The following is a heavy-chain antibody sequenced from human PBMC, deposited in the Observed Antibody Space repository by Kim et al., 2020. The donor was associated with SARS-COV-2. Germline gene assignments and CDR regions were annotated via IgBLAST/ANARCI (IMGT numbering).Heavy chain of an antibody. V-gene: IGHV3-23*01. Sequence: DAVKGRVTISRDNSKKTLYLQMNSLRDDDTAVYYCAKDDGPYSTGWYSFDFWGQGTLVTVPS. J-gene: IGHJ4*02. CDR3: AKDDGPYSTGWYSFDF. D-gene: IGHD6-19*01.